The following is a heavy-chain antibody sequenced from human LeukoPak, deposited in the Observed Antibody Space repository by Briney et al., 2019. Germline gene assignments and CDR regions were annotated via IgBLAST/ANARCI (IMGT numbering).Heavy chain of an antibody. V-gene: IGHV4-39*07. Sequence: PSETLSLTCSVSGGSISSSNYYWGWIRQPPGKGLEWIGSIYYSGSTSYNPSLKSRVTISVDTSKNQFSLKLNSVTAADTAVYYCARELSLTGTLDYWGQGTLVTVSS. CDR3: ARELSLTGTLDY. D-gene: IGHD1-7*01. CDR2: IYYSGST. CDR1: GGSISSSNYY. J-gene: IGHJ4*02.